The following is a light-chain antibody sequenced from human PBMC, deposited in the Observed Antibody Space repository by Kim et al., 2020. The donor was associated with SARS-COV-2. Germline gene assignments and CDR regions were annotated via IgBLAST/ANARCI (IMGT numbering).Light chain of an antibody. CDR2: DDT. CDR3: QVWDSITDPVI. V-gene: IGLV3-21*03. J-gene: IGLJ2*01. Sequence: APGKTARITCGVNNLQRRSVHWYQQKPGQAPVLILFDDTDRSPGIPERFSGSNSGNTATLTINRVEAGDEADYYCQVWDSITDPVIFGGGTQLTVL. CDR1: NLQRRS.